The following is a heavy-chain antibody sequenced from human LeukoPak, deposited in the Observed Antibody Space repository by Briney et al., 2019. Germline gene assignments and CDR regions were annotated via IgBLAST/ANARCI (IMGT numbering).Heavy chain of an antibody. D-gene: IGHD3-22*01. V-gene: IGHV3-21*01. J-gene: IGHJ3*02. CDR2: ISSSSSYI. CDR1: GFTFSSYS. Sequence: GGSLRLSCAASGFTFSSYSMNWVRQAPGKGLEWVSSISSSSSYIYYADSVKGRFTISRDNAKNSLYLQMNSLRAEDTAVYYCARGLDSSGYYHQAFDIWGQGTMVTVSS. CDR3: ARGLDSSGYYHQAFDI.